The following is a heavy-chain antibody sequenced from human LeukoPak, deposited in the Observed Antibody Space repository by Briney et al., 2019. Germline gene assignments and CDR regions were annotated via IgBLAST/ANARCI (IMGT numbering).Heavy chain of an antibody. CDR3: AKYYYDLITSCEYLQH. J-gene: IGHJ1*01. CDR2: ISGSGGST. Sequence: PGGSLRLSCAASGFTFSSYAMSWVRQAPGKGLEWVSAISGSGGSTYYADSVKGRFTISRDNSKNTLYLQMNSLRAEDTAVYYCAKYYYDLITSCEYLQHWGQGTLVTVSS. CDR1: GFTFSSYA. V-gene: IGHV3-23*01. D-gene: IGHD3-22*01.